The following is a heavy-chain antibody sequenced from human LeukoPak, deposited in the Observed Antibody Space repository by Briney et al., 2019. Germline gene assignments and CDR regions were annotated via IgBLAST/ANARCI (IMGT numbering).Heavy chain of an antibody. CDR2: ITGSGGST. CDR3: TKRRYSSGWYEDYFDY. CDR1: GFTFSRYA. Sequence: GGTLRLSCAASGFTFSRYAMSWVRQAPGKGLEWVSAITGSGGSTYYADSVKGRFTIYRDNSKNTLYLQMNSLRAEETPVYYCTKRRYSSGWYEDYFDYWGQGTLVTVSS. D-gene: IGHD6-19*01. J-gene: IGHJ4*02. V-gene: IGHV3-23*01.